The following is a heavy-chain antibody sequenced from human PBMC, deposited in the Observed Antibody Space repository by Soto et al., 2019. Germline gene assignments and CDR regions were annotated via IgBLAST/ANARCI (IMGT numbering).Heavy chain of an antibody. CDR3: AKKYSYGSGSYLYHFDY. CDR2: IIAGGEST. Sequence: EVKLLESGGGLVQPGGSLRLSCAASGFNFNNYAMTWVRQAPGKGLEWVSTIIAGGESTYYADSVKGRFSISRDNSQITLYLQMNSLRADDTALYYCAKKYSYGSGSYLYHFDYWGQGTLVTVSS. J-gene: IGHJ4*02. CDR1: GFNFNNYA. D-gene: IGHD3-10*01. V-gene: IGHV3-23*01.